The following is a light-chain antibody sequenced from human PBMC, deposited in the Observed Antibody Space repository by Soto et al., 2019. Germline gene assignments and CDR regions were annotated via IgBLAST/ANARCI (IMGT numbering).Light chain of an antibody. Sequence: EIVLTQSPGTLSLSPGERATLSCRASQSVSSSYLAWYQQKPGQAPRLLIYDASNRATGIPARFSGSGSGTDFTLTISSLVPEDFAVYYCQHRSSWPLTFGGGTKVDIK. J-gene: IGKJ4*01. CDR3: QHRSSWPLT. CDR2: DAS. V-gene: IGKV3D-20*02. CDR1: QSVSSSY.